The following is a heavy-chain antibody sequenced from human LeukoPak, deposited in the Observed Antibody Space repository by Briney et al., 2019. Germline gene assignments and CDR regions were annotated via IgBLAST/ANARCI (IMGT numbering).Heavy chain of an antibody. CDR2: IYHSGST. CDR3: ARDTVGWNEGVPLDY. D-gene: IGHD1-1*01. V-gene: IGHV4-38-2*02. Sequence: PSETLSLTCTVSGYSISSGYYWGWIRQPPGKGLEWIGSIYHSGSTYYNPSLKSRVTISVDTSKNQFSLKLSSVTAADTAVYYCARDTVGWNEGVPLDYWGQGTLVTVSS. CDR1: GYSISSGYY. J-gene: IGHJ4*02.